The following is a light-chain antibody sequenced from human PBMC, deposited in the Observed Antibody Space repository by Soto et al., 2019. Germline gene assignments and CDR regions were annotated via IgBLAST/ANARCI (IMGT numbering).Light chain of an antibody. CDR3: QQYKTCPPCT. CDR2: GAS. Sequence: DIVMTQSPATLSVSPGERATLSCRSSQSVSSNLAWYQQKPGQAPRLLIYGASTRSTGIPARFSGSGSGTEFTLTISSLQSEDFAVYYCQQYKTCPPCTFGQGTKGEIK. J-gene: IGKJ1*01. V-gene: IGKV3-15*01. CDR1: QSVSSN.